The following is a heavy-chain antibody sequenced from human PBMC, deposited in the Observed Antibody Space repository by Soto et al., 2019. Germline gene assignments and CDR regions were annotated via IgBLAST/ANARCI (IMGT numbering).Heavy chain of an antibody. Sequence: GASVKVSCKASGYTFTSYGISWVRQAPGQGLEWMGWISAYNGNTNYAQKLQGRVTMTTDTSTSTAYMELRSLRSDDTAVYYCARGKIEAVAGKNWFDPWGQGTLVTVSS. CDR2: ISAYNGNT. CDR3: ARGKIEAVAGKNWFDP. V-gene: IGHV1-18*01. CDR1: GYTFTSYG. D-gene: IGHD6-19*01. J-gene: IGHJ5*02.